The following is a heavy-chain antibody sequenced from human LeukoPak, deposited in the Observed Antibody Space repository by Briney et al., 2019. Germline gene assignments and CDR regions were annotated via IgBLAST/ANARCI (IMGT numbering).Heavy chain of an antibody. Sequence: GESLKISCKGSGYSFTSYWIGWVRQMPGKGLEWMGIIYPGDSDTRYSPSFQGHVTISADKSISPAYLQWSSLKASDTAMYYWARPLRTAAPSLFSYWGQGTLVTVSS. CDR2: IYPGDSDT. D-gene: IGHD6-25*01. CDR3: ARPLRTAAPSLFSY. J-gene: IGHJ4*02. CDR1: GYSFTSYW. V-gene: IGHV5-51*01.